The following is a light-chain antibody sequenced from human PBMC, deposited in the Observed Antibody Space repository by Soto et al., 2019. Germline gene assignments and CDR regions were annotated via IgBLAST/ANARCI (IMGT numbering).Light chain of an antibody. CDR2: AAS. J-gene: IGKJ3*01. V-gene: IGKV1-39*01. CDR1: QSISSY. CDR3: QQSYSTLFT. Sequence: DIQMTQSPSSLSASVGDRVTITCRASQSISSYLNWYQQKPGKAPKLLIYAASSLQSGVPSRFSGSGSGTDFTLSISSLQPEYFATYYCQQSYSTLFTFGPGPKVHIK.